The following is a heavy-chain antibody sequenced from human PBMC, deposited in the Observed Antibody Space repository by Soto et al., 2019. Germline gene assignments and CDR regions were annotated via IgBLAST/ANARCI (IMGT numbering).Heavy chain of an antibody. D-gene: IGHD2-15*01. J-gene: IGHJ4*01. Sequence: PSETLSLTCSVSGGSISSGTYYWSWIRHRPGKGLEWIGYMYNSGTSSYSPSLKSRSVLSVDTSKNQFSLKLTSVTAADTATYFCARRLSGSSAFDYWGLGILVTVSS. CDR1: GGSISSGTYY. CDR2: MYNSGTS. V-gene: IGHV4-31*03. CDR3: ARRLSGSSAFDY.